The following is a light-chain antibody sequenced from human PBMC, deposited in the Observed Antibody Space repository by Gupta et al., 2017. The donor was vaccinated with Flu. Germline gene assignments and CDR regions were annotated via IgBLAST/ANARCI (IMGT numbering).Light chain of an antibody. J-gene: IGKJ2*01. CDR1: QSVDRN. V-gene: IGKV3-15*01. CDR2: RAS. CDR3: QHEFNGPPLYT. Sequence: IVMTQSPATLPVSPGESAALSCRASQSVDRNLAWYQQKPGQAPRRLIFRASTRATGGTDRCSGSGDATAVYITIINRQSDESEVYYCQHEFNGPPLYTFGQGTKVEIK.